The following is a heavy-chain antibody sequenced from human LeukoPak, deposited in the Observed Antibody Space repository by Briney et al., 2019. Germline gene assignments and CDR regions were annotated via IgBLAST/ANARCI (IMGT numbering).Heavy chain of an antibody. Sequence: PGGSLRLSCAASGFTFSTYGMHWVRQAPGRGLEWVAFIRNDGTDKYYGDSVKGRFTISRDNSKNTLYLQMNSLRVEDTAVYYCAKDVTVTKPYYYYMDVWGTGTTVTISS. D-gene: IGHD4-11*01. CDR1: GFTFSTYG. CDR3: AKDVTVTKPYYYYMDV. CDR2: IRNDGTDK. J-gene: IGHJ6*03. V-gene: IGHV3-30*02.